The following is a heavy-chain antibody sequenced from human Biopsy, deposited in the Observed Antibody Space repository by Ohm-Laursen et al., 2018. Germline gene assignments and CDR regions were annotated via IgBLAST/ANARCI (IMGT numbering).Heavy chain of an antibody. V-gene: IGHV3-30*18. CDR1: GFTFNNYG. J-gene: IGHJ6*02. D-gene: IGHD1-7*01. Sequence: SLRLSCAASGFTFNNYGMQWVRQAPGKGLEWVAFIFYDGRNTYYADSVKGRFTISRDNSRDTLYLQMSSLRAEDTAVYYWVKDRFNYTPMGGYSMDVWGQGTPVTVSS. CDR3: VKDRFNYTPMGGYSMDV. CDR2: IFYDGRNT.